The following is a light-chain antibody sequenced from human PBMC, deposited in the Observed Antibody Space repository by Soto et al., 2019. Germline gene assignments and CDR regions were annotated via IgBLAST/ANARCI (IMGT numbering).Light chain of an antibody. J-gene: IGLJ7*01. CDR3: ATWDDDLNAAV. CDR1: SSNIAGNT. Sequence: QSVLTQPPSLSGTPGQRVTISCSGSSSNIAGNTVHWYQHLPGTAPKLLIYINDQRPSGVPGRFSASTSGTSASLAISGLQSDDDAEYYCATWDDDLNAAVFGGGTQLTVL. V-gene: IGLV1-44*01. CDR2: IND.